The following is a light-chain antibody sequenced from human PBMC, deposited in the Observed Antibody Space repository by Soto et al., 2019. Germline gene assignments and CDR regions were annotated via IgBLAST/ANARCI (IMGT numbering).Light chain of an antibody. CDR2: DAS. CDR1: QNIRNW. Sequence: IQLTPPPSFLSASADDRVSIPRRASQNIRNWLAWYQQKPGKAPNPLIYDASSLKSGVPARFSGSGSGTDFTLTISSLEPEDFALYYCQQRNSWPPITFGQGTRLEIK. CDR3: QQRNSWPPIT. V-gene: IGKV1-5*01. J-gene: IGKJ5*01.